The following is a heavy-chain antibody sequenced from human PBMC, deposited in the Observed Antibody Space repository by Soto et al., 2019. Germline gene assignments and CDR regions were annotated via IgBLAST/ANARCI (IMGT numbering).Heavy chain of an antibody. CDR1: GLSFSTYG. CDR3: AVDIVGTGSY. J-gene: IGHJ4*02. Sequence: GGSLRLSCAASGLSFSTYGMHWVRQAPGKGLEWVAFISNDGSNKYYADSVKGRFTISRDNSKNTLYLQMNSLRAEDTAIYYCAVDIVGTGSYWGQGTLVTVSS. CDR2: ISNDGSNK. D-gene: IGHD5-12*01. V-gene: IGHV3-30*03.